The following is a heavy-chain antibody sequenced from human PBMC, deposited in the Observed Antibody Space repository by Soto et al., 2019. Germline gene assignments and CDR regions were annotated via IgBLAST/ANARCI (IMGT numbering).Heavy chain of an antibody. Sequence: GGSLRLSCAASGFTFSNYAMSLVRQTPGKGLEWVSGIVAATGTTYYTDSVKGRFAISRDNSRNTLYLQMSILRAEDTAVYYCAKDLGFSAPTAFDFWGQGTLVTVSS. CDR3: AKDLGFSAPTAFDF. D-gene: IGHD3-16*01. V-gene: IGHV3-23*01. CDR1: GFTFSNYA. CDR2: IVAATGTT. J-gene: IGHJ4*02.